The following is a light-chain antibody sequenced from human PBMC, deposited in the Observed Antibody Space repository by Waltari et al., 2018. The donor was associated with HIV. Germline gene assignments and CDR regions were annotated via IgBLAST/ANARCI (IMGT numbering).Light chain of an antibody. Sequence: QSALTQPRAVSGSPGQSGTISCPGTRSDVGGYNYVSWYQQHPGKAPNLMIYDVTKRPSGVPDRFSGSKSGNTASLTISGLQAEDEADYFCCSYAGGYTLVFGGGTKLTVL. V-gene: IGLV2-11*01. CDR1: RSDVGGYNY. J-gene: IGLJ3*02. CDR3: CSYAGGYTLV. CDR2: DVT.